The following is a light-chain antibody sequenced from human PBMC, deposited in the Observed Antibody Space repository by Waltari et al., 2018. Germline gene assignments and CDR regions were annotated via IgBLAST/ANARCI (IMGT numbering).Light chain of an antibody. J-gene: IGKJ1*01. CDR2: WAS. CDR1: QSLLYTSNNKNY. CDR3: LQYLHTPRT. V-gene: IGKV4-1*01. Sequence: DVVMTQSPDSLAVSLGARATINCKSSQSLLYTSNNKNYLAWYQQKPGQPPKILIYWASILESGVPDRFSGSGSGTDFTLTISGLQAEDVASYFCLQYLHTPRTFGQGTKVEIK.